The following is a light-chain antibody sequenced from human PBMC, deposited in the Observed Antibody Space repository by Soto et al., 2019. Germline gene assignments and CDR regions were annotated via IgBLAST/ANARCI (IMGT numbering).Light chain of an antibody. Sequence: DIQMTQSPSSLSASVGDRVTITCQASQDISNYLNWYQQKPGKAPKLLIYDASNLETGVPSRFSGGGSGAYFTFTISSLQPEDIATYYCQQYDNLPPFTFGPGTKVDIK. CDR3: QQYDNLPPFT. CDR2: DAS. CDR1: QDISNY. V-gene: IGKV1-33*01. J-gene: IGKJ3*01.